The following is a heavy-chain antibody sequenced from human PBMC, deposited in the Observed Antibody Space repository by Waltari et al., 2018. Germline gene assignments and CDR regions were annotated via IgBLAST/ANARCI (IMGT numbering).Heavy chain of an antibody. Sequence: QVQLQQWGAGLFKPSETLSLTCAVYGGSFSGYYWSWIRQPPGKGLEWIGEINHSGSTNYNPSLKSRVTISVDTSKNQFSLKLSSVTAADTAVYYCARGSSGSYSPDYWGQGTLVTVSS. D-gene: IGHD1-26*01. CDR2: INHSGST. CDR3: ARGSSGSYSPDY. J-gene: IGHJ4*02. CDR1: GGSFSGYY. V-gene: IGHV4-34*01.